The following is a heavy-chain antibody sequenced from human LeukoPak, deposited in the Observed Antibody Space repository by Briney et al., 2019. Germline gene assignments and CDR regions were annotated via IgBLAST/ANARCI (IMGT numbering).Heavy chain of an antibody. Sequence: PGGSLRLSCTVSGFPFSTYYMGWLRQTAGKGLEWVAMIGNDGSGKYYVGSLKGRFTISRDNAKNSLFLQMSSLTAEDTALYYCAFPVREPQLWGRGTLVTVSS. CDR1: GFPFSTYY. V-gene: IGHV3-7*01. CDR2: IGNDGSGK. CDR3: AFPVREPQL. D-gene: IGHD3-10*01. J-gene: IGHJ1*01.